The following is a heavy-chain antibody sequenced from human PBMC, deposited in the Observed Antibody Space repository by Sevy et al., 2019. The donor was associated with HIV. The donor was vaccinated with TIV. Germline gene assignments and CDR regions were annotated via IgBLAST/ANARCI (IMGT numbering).Heavy chain of an antibody. J-gene: IGHJ4*02. CDR2: ISYDGSNK. V-gene: IGHV3-30-3*01. Sequence: GGSLRLSCAASGITFSSHAMHWVRQAPGKGLEWVTIISYDGSNKYYADSVKGRFTISRDNSKNTLYLQMNSLRAEDVAVYYCARADYGDYSGEFDYWGQGTLVTVSS. CDR3: ARADYGDYSGEFDY. CDR1: GITFSSHA. D-gene: IGHD4-17*01.